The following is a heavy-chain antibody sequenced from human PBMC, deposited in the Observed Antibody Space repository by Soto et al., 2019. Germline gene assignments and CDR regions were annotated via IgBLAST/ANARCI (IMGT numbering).Heavy chain of an antibody. D-gene: IGHD5-18*01. V-gene: IGHV4-31*03. CDR1: GGSFSSGSYC. CDR2: IYYSGST. CDR3: ASDSYGSLGLDY. J-gene: IGHJ4*02. Sequence: ASETLSLTCTVSGGSFSSGSYCWSWIRQHPGKGLEWIGYIYYSGSTYYNPSLKSRVTISVDTSKNQFSLKLSSVTAADTAVYYCASDSYGSLGLDYWGQGTLVTVSS.